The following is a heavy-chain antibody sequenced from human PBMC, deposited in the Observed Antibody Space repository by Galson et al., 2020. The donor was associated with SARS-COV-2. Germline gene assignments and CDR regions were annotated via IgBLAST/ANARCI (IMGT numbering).Heavy chain of an antibody. CDR2: ISYEGSNK. V-gene: IGHV3-30*18. D-gene: IGHD3-3*01. J-gene: IGHJ2*01. CDR3: AKVSTLFELFIRNWCFDL. Sequence: GGSLRLSCEASGFSFNNYAMHWVRQAPGKGLEWVAGISYEGSNKYYADSLMGRFTISRDSSRNTLYLQMNSLRTEDTATYYCAKVSTLFELFIRNWCFDLWGRGTLVAVSS. CDR1: GFSFNNYA.